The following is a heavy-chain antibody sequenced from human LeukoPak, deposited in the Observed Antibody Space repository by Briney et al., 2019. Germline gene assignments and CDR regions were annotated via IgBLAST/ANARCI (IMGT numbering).Heavy chain of an antibody. CDR1: GFTFDDYT. CDR2: ISWDGGST. V-gene: IGHV3-43*01. J-gene: IGHJ4*02. Sequence: PGGSLRLSCAASGFTFDDYTMHWVRQAPGKGLEWVSLISWDGGSTYYADSVKGRFTISRDNSKNSLYLQMKSLRTEDTALYYCAKDLGYSSSSFAFDYWGQGTLVTVSS. D-gene: IGHD6-6*01. CDR3: AKDLGYSSSSFAFDY.